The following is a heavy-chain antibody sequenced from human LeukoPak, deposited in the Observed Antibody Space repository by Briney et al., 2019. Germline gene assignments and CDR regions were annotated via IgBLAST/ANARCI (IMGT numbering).Heavy chain of an antibody. CDR3: ARGLEVYAIIYYFDY. J-gene: IGHJ4*02. V-gene: IGHV3-30*04. D-gene: IGHD2-8*01. CDR2: ISYDGSNK. CDR1: GFTFSSYA. Sequence: HPGGSLRLSCAASGFTFSSYAMHWVRQAPGKGLEWVAVISYDGSNKYYADSVKGRFTISRDNSKNTLYLQMNSLRAEDTAVYYCARGLEVYAIIYYFDYWGQGTLVTVSS.